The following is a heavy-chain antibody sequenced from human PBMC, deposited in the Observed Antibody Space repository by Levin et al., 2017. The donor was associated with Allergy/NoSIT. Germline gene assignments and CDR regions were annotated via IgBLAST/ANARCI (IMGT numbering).Heavy chain of an antibody. D-gene: IGHD6-13*01. CDR1: EYPFTGYS. CDR3: ARALGNRGASTSWSVDAFDM. CDR2: INPKSGGT. J-gene: IGHJ3*02. V-gene: IGHV1-2*02. Sequence: ASVKVSCKAAEYPFTGYSLHWVRQAPGQGPEWMGWINPKSGGTSYAEKFQGRVTMTRDTSISTAYMELMRLRSDDPAVYYCARALGNRGASTSWSVDAFDMWGQGTKVAVSS.